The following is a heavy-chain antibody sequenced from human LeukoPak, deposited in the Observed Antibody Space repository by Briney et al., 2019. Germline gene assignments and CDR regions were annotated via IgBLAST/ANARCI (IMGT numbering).Heavy chain of an antibody. CDR2: INHSGST. J-gene: IGHJ4*02. D-gene: IGHD2-15*01. CDR3: ARATRDDYGDY. V-gene: IGHV4-34*01. CDR1: GGSFSGYY. Sequence: NPSETLSLTCAVYGGSFSGYYWSWIRQPPGKGLEWIGEINHSGSTNYNPSLKSRVTISVDTSKNQFSLKLSSVTAADTAVYYCARATRDDYGDYWGQGTLVTVSS.